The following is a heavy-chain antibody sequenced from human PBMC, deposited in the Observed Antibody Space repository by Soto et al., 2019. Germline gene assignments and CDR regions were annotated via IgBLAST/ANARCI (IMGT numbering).Heavy chain of an antibody. CDR2: SSGSGDST. CDR1: GFTFSSYA. CDR3: ARRGSGSYYAH. V-gene: IGHV3-23*01. J-gene: IGHJ4*02. D-gene: IGHD1-26*01. Sequence: EVQLLESGGGLVQPGGSLRLSCAASGFTFSSYAMRLVRQAPVKGLEWVSASSGSGDSTYYADSVKGRFTISRDNSKNTMYLQMNGLSADDTAVDYCARRGSGSYYAHWGQGTLVTVSS.